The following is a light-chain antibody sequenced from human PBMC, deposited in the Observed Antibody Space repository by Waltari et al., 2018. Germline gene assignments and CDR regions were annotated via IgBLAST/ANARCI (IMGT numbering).Light chain of an antibody. CDR1: QTISVS. V-gene: IGKV1-39*01. Sequence: DIQMTQFPSSLSASVGDRVVVTCRASQTISVSLSWYQQKPGKAPKLLISGASSLQSGVASRFSGSGSGTDFTLTISSLQPEDFGTYYCQKSKTPPRTFGGGTKVEF. CDR3: QKSKTPPRT. J-gene: IGKJ4*01. CDR2: GAS.